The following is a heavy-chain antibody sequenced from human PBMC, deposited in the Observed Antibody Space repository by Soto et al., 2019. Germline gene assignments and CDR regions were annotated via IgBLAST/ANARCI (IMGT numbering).Heavy chain of an antibody. D-gene: IGHD3-22*01. CDR1: GYTFTSYG. CDR3: ARDHKEYDSTGYFQLPLDYYYGMDF. Sequence: GASVKVSCKASGYTFTSYGISWVRQAPGQGLEWMGWISAYNGNTNYAQKLQGRVTMTTDTSTSTAYMELRSLRSDDTAVYYCARDHKEYDSTGYFQLPLDYYYGMDFWGQGTTVTVSS. V-gene: IGHV1-18*01. CDR2: ISAYNGNT. J-gene: IGHJ6*02.